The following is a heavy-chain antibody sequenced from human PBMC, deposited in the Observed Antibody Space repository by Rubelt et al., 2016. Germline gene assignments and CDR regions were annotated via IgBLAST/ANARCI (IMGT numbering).Heavy chain of an antibody. V-gene: IGHV4-59*01. CDR2: IYYSGST. Sequence: GKGLEWIGYIYYSGSTNYNPSLKSRVTISVDTSKNQFSLKLSSVTAADTAVYYCARDRSIAAAGTGFDYWGQGTLVTVSS. J-gene: IGHJ4*02. D-gene: IGHD6-13*01. CDR3: ARDRSIAAAGTGFDY.